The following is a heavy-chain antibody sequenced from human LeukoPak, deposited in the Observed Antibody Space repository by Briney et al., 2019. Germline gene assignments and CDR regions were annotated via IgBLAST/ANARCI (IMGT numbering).Heavy chain of an antibody. V-gene: IGHV3-7*03. D-gene: IGHD6-19*01. CDR3: ARPELSHPYSSGPEM. J-gene: IGHJ3*01. CDR2: IKQDGSEK. Sequence: GGSLRLSCAASGFIFSSYWMNWVRQAPGKGLEWVANIKQDGSEKYYVDSVKGRFTISRDNAKNSLYLQMNSLRDEDTAVYFCARPELSHPYSSGPEMWGQGTMVTVFS. CDR1: GFIFSSYW.